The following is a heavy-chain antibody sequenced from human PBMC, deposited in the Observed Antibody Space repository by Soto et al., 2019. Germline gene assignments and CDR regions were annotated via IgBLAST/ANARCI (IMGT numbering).Heavy chain of an antibody. J-gene: IGHJ3*02. CDR3: ARALRNDYGDDDDAFDI. CDR2: IWYDGSNK. CDR1: GFTFSSYG. D-gene: IGHD4-17*01. Sequence: GGSLRLSCAASGFTFSSYGMHWVRQAPGKGLEWVAVIWYDGSNKYYADSVKGRFTISRDNSKNTLYLQMNSLRAEDTAVYYCARALRNDYGDDDDAFDIWGQGTMVTVSS. V-gene: IGHV3-33*01.